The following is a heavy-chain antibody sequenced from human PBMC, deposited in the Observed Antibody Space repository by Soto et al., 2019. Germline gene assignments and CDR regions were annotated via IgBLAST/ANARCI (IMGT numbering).Heavy chain of an antibody. CDR3: ATGNSGWYYYYYGMDV. CDR2: FDPEDGET. V-gene: IGHV1-24*01. D-gene: IGHD6-19*01. CDR1: GYTLTELS. J-gene: IGHJ6*02. Sequence: ASVKVSCKVSGYTLTELSMHWVRQAPGKGLEWMGGFDPEDGETIYAQKFQGRVTMTEDTSTDTAYMELSSLRSEDTAVYYCATGNSGWYYYYYGMDVWGQGTTVTVS.